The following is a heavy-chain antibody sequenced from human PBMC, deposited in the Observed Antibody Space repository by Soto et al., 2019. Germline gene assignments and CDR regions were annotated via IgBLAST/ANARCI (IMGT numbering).Heavy chain of an antibody. V-gene: IGHV4-4*02. J-gene: IGHJ5*02. D-gene: IGHD3-10*01. Sequence: SETLSLTCAVSGGSISSSNWWSWVRQPPGKGLEWIGEIYHSGSTNYNPSLKSRVTISVDKSKNQFSLKLSSVTAADTAVYYCARDLIYYYGSGNWFDPWGQGTLVTVSS. CDR2: IYHSGST. CDR1: GGSISSSNW. CDR3: ARDLIYYYGSGNWFDP.